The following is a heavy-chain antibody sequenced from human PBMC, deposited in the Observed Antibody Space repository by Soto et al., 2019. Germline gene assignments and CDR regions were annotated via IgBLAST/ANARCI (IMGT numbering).Heavy chain of an antibody. CDR1: GGSISSGGYY. Sequence: SETLSLTCTVSGGSISSGGYYWSWIRQHPGKGLEWIGYIYYSGSTYYNPSLKSRVTISVDTSKNQFSLKLSSVTAADTAVYYCARVLEFDSSGYYFDYWGQGTLVTVSS. CDR3: ARVLEFDSSGYYFDY. J-gene: IGHJ4*02. V-gene: IGHV4-31*03. D-gene: IGHD3-22*01. CDR2: IYYSGST.